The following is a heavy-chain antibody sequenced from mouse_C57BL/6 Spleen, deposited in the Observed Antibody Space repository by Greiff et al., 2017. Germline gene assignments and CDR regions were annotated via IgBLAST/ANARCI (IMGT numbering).Heavy chain of an antibody. V-gene: IGHV7-3*01. J-gene: IGHJ3*01. Sequence: EVKVVESGGGLVQPGGSLSLSCAASGFTFTDYYMSWVRQPPGKALEWLGFIRNKANGYTTEYSASVKGRFTISRDNSQSILSLQMNALRAEDSATYYCARDWDVSWFAYWGQGTLVTVSA. D-gene: IGHD4-1*01. CDR3: ARDWDVSWFAY. CDR1: GFTFTDYY. CDR2: IRNKANGYTT.